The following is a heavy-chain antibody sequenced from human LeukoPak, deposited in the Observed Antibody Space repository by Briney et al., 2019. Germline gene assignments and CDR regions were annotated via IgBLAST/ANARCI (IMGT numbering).Heavy chain of an antibody. CDR3: ARALGKVVTSY. Sequence: GGSLRLSCAASGFTFSSYWMSWVRQAPGKGLEWVANIKQDGSEKYYVDSVKGRFTISRDNAKNSLYLQMNSLRAGDTAVYYCARALGKVVTSYWGQGTLVTVSS. CDR1: GFTFSSYW. D-gene: IGHD4-23*01. CDR2: IKQDGSEK. J-gene: IGHJ4*02. V-gene: IGHV3-7*01.